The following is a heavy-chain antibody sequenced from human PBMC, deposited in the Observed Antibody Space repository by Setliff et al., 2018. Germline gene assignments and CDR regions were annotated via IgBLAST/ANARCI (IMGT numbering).Heavy chain of an antibody. D-gene: IGHD3-22*01. Sequence: SETLSLTCTVSGGYVKSHYWSWIRQTPEKGLEWIGFVFYSGDTRYNPSLKSRVTMSVDTSMNQFSLRLSSVTAADTAVYFCARDDPNHYDVSGYSVGYFDYWGLGTPVTVSS. CDR1: GGYVKSHY. V-gene: IGHV4-59*02. J-gene: IGHJ4*02. CDR2: VFYSGDT. CDR3: ARDDPNHYDVSGYSVGYFDY.